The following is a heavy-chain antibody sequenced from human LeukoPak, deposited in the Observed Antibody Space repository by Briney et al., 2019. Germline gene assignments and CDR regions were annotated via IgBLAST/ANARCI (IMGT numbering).Heavy chain of an antibody. D-gene: IGHD2-15*01. V-gene: IGHV5-51*01. CDR2: IYPGDSDT. J-gene: IGHJ5*02. Sequence: GESLKISCKGSGYGFSSYWIGWVRQMPGKGLEWMGIIYPGDSDTRYSPSFQGQVTISADKSISTAYLQWSSLKASDTAIYYCARQVVVAGGWFDPWGQGTLVTVSS. CDR3: ARQVVVAGGWFDP. CDR1: GYGFSSYW.